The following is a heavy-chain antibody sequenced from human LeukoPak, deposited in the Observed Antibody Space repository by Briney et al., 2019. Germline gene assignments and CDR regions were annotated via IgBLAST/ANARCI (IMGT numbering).Heavy chain of an antibody. CDR3: ARVVSSTSSYYYYYMDV. Sequence: GESLKISCKGSGYSFTSYWIGWVRQMPGKGLEWMGFIYPGDSDTRYSPSFQGQVTISADKSISTAYLQWSSLKASDTAMYYCARVVSSTSSYYYYYMDVWGKGTTVTVSS. CDR1: GYSFTSYW. J-gene: IGHJ6*03. CDR2: IYPGDSDT. V-gene: IGHV5-51*01. D-gene: IGHD2-2*01.